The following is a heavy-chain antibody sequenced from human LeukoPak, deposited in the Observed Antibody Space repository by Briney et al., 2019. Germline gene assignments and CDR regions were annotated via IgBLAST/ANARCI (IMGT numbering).Heavy chain of an antibody. Sequence: GGSLRLSCAASGFTFSSYGMHWVRQAPGKGLEWVAFIRYDGSNKYYADSVKGRFTISRDNSKNTLYLQMNSLRAEDTAVYYCAKPSYGDYEVFDYWGQGTLVTVSS. V-gene: IGHV3-30*02. CDR1: GFTFSSYG. J-gene: IGHJ4*02. D-gene: IGHD4-17*01. CDR2: IRYDGSNK. CDR3: AKPSYGDYEVFDY.